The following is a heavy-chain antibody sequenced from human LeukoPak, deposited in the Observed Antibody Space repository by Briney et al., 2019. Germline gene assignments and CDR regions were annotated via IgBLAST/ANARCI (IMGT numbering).Heavy chain of an antibody. CDR1: GITFGNNW. V-gene: IGHV3-74*01. J-gene: IGHJ5*02. CDR2: INSDGGGA. Sequence: GGSLRLSCAASGITFGNNWMHWVRQGPGKGLVWISRINSDGGGAIYADSVKGRFTVARDNAKNTLYLQMNSLRAEDTAVYYCARDVPHNWSDTWGQGTLVTVSS. CDR3: ARDVPHNWSDT.